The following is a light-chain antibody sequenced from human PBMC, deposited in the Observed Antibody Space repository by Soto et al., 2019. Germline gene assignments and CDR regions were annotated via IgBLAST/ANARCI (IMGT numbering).Light chain of an antibody. V-gene: IGKV4-1*01. CDR3: QQYYNSPEVT. Sequence: DIVMTQSPDSLAVSLGERATINCKSSQSVLYSSNNKNYLAWYQQKPGQPPKLLIYWASTRESGVPDRFSGSGSGTDFTLTISSLQAEDVAVYYCQQYYNSPEVTFGGGTKVEIK. J-gene: IGKJ4*01. CDR1: QSVLYSSNNKNY. CDR2: WAS.